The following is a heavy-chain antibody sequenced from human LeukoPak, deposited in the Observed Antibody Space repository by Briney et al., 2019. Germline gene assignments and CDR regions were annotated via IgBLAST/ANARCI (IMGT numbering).Heavy chain of an antibody. V-gene: IGHV3-21*01. CDR2: ISSSSSYI. J-gene: IGHJ4*02. Sequence: GGSLRLSCAASGFTFSSYSMNGVRQAPGKALEWVSSISSSSSYIYYADSVKGRFTISRDNAKNSLYLQMNSLRAEDTAVYYCAREIYSYGNWGYWGQGTLVTVSS. CDR1: GFTFSSYS. D-gene: IGHD5-18*01. CDR3: AREIYSYGNWGY.